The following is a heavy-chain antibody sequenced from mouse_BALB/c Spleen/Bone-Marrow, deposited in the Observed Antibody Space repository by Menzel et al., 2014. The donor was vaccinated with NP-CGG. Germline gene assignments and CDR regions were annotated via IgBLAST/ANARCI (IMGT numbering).Heavy chain of an antibody. Sequence: QVQLQQSGAELAKPGASVKMSCKASGHTFTSYWMHWVKQRPGQGLEWIGYINPSTGYTEYNQKFKDKATLTADKSSSTAYMQLSSLTSEDSAVYYCASPYGNYDAMDYWGQGTSVTVSS. V-gene: IGHV1-7*01. CDR1: GHTFTSYW. D-gene: IGHD2-1*01. CDR2: INPSTGYT. J-gene: IGHJ4*01. CDR3: ASPYGNYDAMDY.